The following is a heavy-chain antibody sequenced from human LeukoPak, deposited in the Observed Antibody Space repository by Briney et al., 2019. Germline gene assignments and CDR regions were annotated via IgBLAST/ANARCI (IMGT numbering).Heavy chain of an antibody. J-gene: IGHJ6*03. CDR2: ISGSGEST. CDR3: AKDVGGTNFHYMDV. D-gene: IGHD1-26*01. V-gene: IGHV3-23*01. Sequence: QSGGSLRLSCAASGFSFSSFAMSWVRQAPGKGLEWVSAISGSGESTYYEDSVKGRFTISRDNSKNTVDVQMNSLRAEDTAVYYCAKDVGGTNFHYMDVWGKGTTVTVSS. CDR1: GFSFSSFA.